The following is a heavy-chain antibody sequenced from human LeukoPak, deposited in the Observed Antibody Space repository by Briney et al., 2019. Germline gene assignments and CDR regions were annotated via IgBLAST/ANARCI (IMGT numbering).Heavy chain of an antibody. CDR1: GFTFSNYW. Sequence: GGSLRLSCVVSGFTFSNYWMTWVRQAPGKGLEWVASIKQDGSETYYVDSVEGRFTISRDDTKNSVYLQMDGLRAEDTAVYFCVSDRCSYCGSTNCYGCGWFDPWGQGTLVTVSS. CDR3: VSDRCSYCGSTNCYGCGWFDP. CDR2: IKQDGSET. D-gene: IGHD2-2*01. V-gene: IGHV3-7*01. J-gene: IGHJ5*02.